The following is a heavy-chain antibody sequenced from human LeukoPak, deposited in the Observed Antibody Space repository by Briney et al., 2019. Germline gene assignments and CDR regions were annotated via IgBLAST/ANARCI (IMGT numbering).Heavy chain of an antibody. D-gene: IGHD4-17*01. Sequence: GESLKISCKGFGYTFTNYWIAWVRQMPGQGLEWMGIIYPGDSETRYIPSFQGLVTISADKSIATAYMRWGSLKASDTAMYYCARLPYGDYDYWGQGTLVTVSS. CDR1: GYTFTNYW. J-gene: IGHJ4*02. CDR3: ARLPYGDYDY. V-gene: IGHV5-51*01. CDR2: IYPGDSET.